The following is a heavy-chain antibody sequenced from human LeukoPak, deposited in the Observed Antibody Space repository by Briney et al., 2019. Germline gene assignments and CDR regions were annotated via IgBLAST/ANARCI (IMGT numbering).Heavy chain of an antibody. V-gene: IGHV3-43*02. CDR2: ITGDGGST. D-gene: IGHD3-22*01. CDR3: TKDNLEYYYDSSGYYPHY. Sequence: QPGGSLRFSCAASGFTFDDYAMHWLRQAPGKGLEWVSLITGDGGSTYYADSVKGRFTISRDNSKNSLYLQLNSLRTEDTAFYYCTKDNLEYYYDSSGYYPHYWGQGTVVTVSS. CDR1: GFTFDDYA. J-gene: IGHJ4*02.